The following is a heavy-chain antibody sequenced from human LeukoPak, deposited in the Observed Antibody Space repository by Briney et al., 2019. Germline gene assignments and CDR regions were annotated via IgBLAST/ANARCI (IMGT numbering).Heavy chain of an antibody. CDR2: ISGYNYNT. Sequence: ASVKVSCKPSGYASNAYGISWVRQAPGRGLEWLGWISGYNYNTNYAQMFRGRVTMTIDTSTITAYMELRSLTSDDTAVYYCARDKSVATALRHPFDYWGQGTLITVSS. D-gene: IGHD5-12*01. CDR3: ARDKSVATALRHPFDY. CDR1: GYASNAYG. V-gene: IGHV1-18*01. J-gene: IGHJ4*02.